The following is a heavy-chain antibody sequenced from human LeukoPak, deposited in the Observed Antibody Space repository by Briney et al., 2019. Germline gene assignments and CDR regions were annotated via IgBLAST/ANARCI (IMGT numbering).Heavy chain of an antibody. CDR3: ARDRGYCSSTSCYTSWFDP. D-gene: IGHD2-2*02. Sequence: PSETLSLTCTVSGGSISSSSYYWGWIRQPPGKGLGWFGSIYYSGSTYYNPSLKSRVTISVDTSKNQFSLKLSSVTAADTAVYYCARDRGYCSSTSCYTSWFDPWGQGTLVTVSS. CDR1: GGSISSSSYY. CDR2: IYYSGST. V-gene: IGHV4-39*07. J-gene: IGHJ5*02.